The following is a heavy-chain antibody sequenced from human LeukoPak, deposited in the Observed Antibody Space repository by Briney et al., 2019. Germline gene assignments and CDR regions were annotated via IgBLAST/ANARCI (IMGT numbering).Heavy chain of an antibody. CDR3: ARDSPGIVVVPAAPSDY. D-gene: IGHD2-2*01. V-gene: IGHV1-46*01. CDR2: SGGST. J-gene: IGHJ4*02. Sequence: SGGSTSYAQKFQGRVTMTRDTSTSTVYMELSSLRSEDTAMYYCARDSPGIVVVPAAPSDYWGQGTLVTVSS.